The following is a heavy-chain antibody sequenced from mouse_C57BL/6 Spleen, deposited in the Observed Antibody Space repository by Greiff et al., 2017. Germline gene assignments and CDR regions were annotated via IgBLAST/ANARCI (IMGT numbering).Heavy chain of an antibody. CDR3: ARHEEVTVYFDY. D-gene: IGHD2-1*01. CDR2: FYPGSGSI. CDR1: GYTFTEYT. J-gene: IGHJ2*01. V-gene: IGHV1-62-2*01. Sequence: VQVVESGAELVKPGASVKLSCKASGYTFTEYTIHWVKQRSGQGLEWIGWFYPGSGSIKYNEKFKDKATLTADKSSSTVYMELSRLTSEDSAVYFCARHEEVTVYFDYWGQGTTLTVSS.